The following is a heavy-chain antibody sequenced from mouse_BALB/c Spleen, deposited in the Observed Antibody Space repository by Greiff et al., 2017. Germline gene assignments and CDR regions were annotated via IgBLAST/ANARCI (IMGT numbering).Heavy chain of an antibody. Sequence: DVMLVESGGGLVKPGGSLKLSCAASGFAFSSYDMSWVRQTPEKRLEWVAYISSGGGSTYYPDTVKGRFTISRDNAKNTLYLQMSSLKSEDTAMYYCARQGTMITTLYAMDYWGQGTSVTVSS. D-gene: IGHD2-4*01. J-gene: IGHJ4*01. CDR1: GFAFSSYD. CDR3: ARQGTMITTLYAMDY. V-gene: IGHV5-12-1*01. CDR2: ISSGGGST.